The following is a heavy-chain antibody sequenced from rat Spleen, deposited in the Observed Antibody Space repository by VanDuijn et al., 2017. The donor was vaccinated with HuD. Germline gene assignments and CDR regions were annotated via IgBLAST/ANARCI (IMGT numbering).Heavy chain of an antibody. V-gene: IGHV5-7*01. CDR3: ARHGYGGYSGPFAY. D-gene: IGHD1-11*01. CDR1: GFTFSNYY. J-gene: IGHJ3*01. Sequence: EVQLVESGGGLVQPGRSLKLSCEASGFTFSNYYMAWVRQSPKKGLEWVATIIYDGSSSYSRDSVKGRFTISRDNAKSTLYLQMDSLRSEDAATYYCARHGYGGYSGPFAYWGQGTLVTVSS. CDR2: IIYDGSSS.